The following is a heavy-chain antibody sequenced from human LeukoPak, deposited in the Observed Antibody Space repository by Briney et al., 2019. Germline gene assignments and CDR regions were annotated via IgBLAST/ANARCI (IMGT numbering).Heavy chain of an antibody. J-gene: IGHJ4*02. D-gene: IGHD6-13*01. CDR2: IYPGDSDT. Sequence: GESLKISCKGSGYTFTKYWIGWVRQVPGKGLEWMGIIYPGDSDTRYSPSFQGQVTISAGKSISTAYLQWSSLKASDTAMYYCARRSSSSWILDYWGQGTLVTVSS. V-gene: IGHV5-51*01. CDR1: GYTFTKYW. CDR3: ARRSSSSWILDY.